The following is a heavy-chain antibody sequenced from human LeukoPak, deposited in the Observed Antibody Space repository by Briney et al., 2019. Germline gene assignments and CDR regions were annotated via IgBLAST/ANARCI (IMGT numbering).Heavy chain of an antibody. J-gene: IGHJ4*02. D-gene: IGHD3-3*01. Sequence: PSETLSLTCTVSGGSISNYYWNWIRQPPGKGLEWIGYLHYTGSTTYNPSLKSRVTISVDMSKNQFSLNLSSVTAADTAVYCARGSRTIFGSNYFDSWGQGTLVTVSS. CDR3: ARGSRTIFGSNYFDS. CDR2: LHYTGST. V-gene: IGHV4-59*01. CDR1: GGSISNYY.